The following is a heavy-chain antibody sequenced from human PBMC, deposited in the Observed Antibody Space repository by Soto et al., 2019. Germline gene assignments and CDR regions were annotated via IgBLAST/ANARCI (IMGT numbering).Heavy chain of an antibody. CDR2: INPSGGNT. V-gene: IGHV1-46*01. CDR3: ARDHHGDYSSDY. J-gene: IGHJ4*02. D-gene: IGHD2-21*02. Sequence: EASVKVSCKASGYTFTSYYMNWVRQAPGQGLEWLGIINPSGGNTNYAQKLQGRVTMTTDTSTSTAYMELRSLRSDDTAVYYCARDHHGDYSSDYWGQGTLVTVSS. CDR1: GYTFTSYY.